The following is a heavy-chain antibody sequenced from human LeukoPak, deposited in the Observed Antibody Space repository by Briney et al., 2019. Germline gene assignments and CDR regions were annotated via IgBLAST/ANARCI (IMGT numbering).Heavy chain of an antibody. Sequence: GGSLRLSCAASGFTFSSYSMNWVRQAPGKGLERVSYISSGGGTMYYANSVKGRFTISRDNTKNSLYLQLNSLRDEDTALYYCARGVAYSSSPCDYWGQGTLVTVSS. CDR3: ARGVAYSSSPCDY. V-gene: IGHV3-48*02. CDR2: ISSGGGTM. D-gene: IGHD6-13*01. J-gene: IGHJ4*02. CDR1: GFTFSSYS.